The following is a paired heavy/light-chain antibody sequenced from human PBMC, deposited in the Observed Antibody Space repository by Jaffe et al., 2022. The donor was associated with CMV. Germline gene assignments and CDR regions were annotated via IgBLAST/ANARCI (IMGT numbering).Light chain of an antibody. CDR3: QQLNSYSWT. CDR1: QGISSS. J-gene: IGKJ1*01. V-gene: IGKV1-9*01. CDR2: AAS. Sequence: DIQLTQSPSFLSASVGDRVTITCRASQGISSSLAWYQQKSGKAPKLLIYAASTLHSGVPSRFSGSGSGTEFILTISSLQPEDFATYYCQQLNSYSWTFGQGTKVEIK.
Heavy chain of an antibody. D-gene: IGHD3-10*01. J-gene: IGHJ6*03. Sequence: QVQLQESGPGLVKPSETLSLTCTVSDGSIGGYYWSWIRQPPGKGLEWIGYIYYSGDTNYNPSLTGRVTILGDTSKNQFSLRLSSVTAADTAVYYCARGTHHLIEDRFGELIQYNHYYYMDVWGKGTTVTVSS. CDR3: ARGTHHLIEDRFGELIQYNHYYYMDV. CDR1: DGSIGGYY. V-gene: IGHV4-59*01. CDR2: IYYSGDT.